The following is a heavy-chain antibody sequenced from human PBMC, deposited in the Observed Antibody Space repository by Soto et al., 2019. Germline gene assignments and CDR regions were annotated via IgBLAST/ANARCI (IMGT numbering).Heavy chain of an antibody. CDR1: GFTFSSYA. CDR3: ARVRGGSCYDY. D-gene: IGHD2-15*01. Sequence: QVQLVESGGGVVQPGRSLRLSCAASGFTFSSYAMHWVRQPPGKGLEWVAVISYDGSNKYYADSVKGRFTISRDNSKNTLYLQMNSLRAEDTAVYYCARVRGGSCYDYWGQGTLVTVSS. J-gene: IGHJ4*02. V-gene: IGHV3-30-3*01. CDR2: ISYDGSNK.